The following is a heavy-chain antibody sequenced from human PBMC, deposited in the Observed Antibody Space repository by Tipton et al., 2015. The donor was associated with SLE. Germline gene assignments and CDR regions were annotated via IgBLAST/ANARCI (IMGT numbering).Heavy chain of an antibody. Sequence: LRLSCTVSGGSISSHYWSWIRQPPGKGLEWIGYIYYSGSTNYNPSLKSRVTISVDTSKNQFSLKLSSVTAADTAVYYCARDNVPAAARHGWFDPWGQGTLVTVSS. CDR1: GGSISSHY. D-gene: IGHD6-6*01. V-gene: IGHV4-59*11. J-gene: IGHJ5*02. CDR2: IYYSGST. CDR3: ARDNVPAAARHGWFDP.